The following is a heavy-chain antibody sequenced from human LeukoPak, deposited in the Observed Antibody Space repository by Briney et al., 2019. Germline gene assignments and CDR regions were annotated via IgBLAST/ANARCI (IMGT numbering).Heavy chain of an antibody. Sequence: SETLSLTCAVSGGSISSSNWWSWVRQPPGKGLEWIGEIYHSGSTNYNPSLKSRVTISVDKSKNQFSLKLSSVTAADTAVYYCARDRRITIFGVVTIPNYYYGMDVWGQGTMVTVSS. CDR3: ARDRRITIFGVVTIPNYYYGMDV. V-gene: IGHV4-4*02. CDR1: GGSISSSNW. J-gene: IGHJ6*02. D-gene: IGHD3-3*01. CDR2: IYHSGST.